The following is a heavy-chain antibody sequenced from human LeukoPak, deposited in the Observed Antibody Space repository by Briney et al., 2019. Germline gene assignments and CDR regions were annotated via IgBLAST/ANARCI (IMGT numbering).Heavy chain of an antibody. D-gene: IGHD2-15*01. Sequence: PSETLSLTCAVYGGSFSGYYWSWIRQPPGKGLEWIGEINHSGSTNYNPSLKSRVTISVDTSKNQFSLKLSSVTAADTAVYYCARVPEIGYCSGGSCYRFDIWGQGTLVTVSS. CDR2: INHSGST. CDR3: ARVPEIGYCSGGSCYRFDI. CDR1: GGSFSGYY. V-gene: IGHV4-34*01. J-gene: IGHJ3*02.